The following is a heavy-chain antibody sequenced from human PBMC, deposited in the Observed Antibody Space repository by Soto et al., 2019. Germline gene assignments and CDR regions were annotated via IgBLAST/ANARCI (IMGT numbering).Heavy chain of an antibody. CDR3: ARRNAFDI. CDR1: GGSISTYY. J-gene: IGHJ3*02. CDR2: IYYSGST. Sequence: SETLSLTCTVSGGSISTYYWSWIRQPPGKGLEWIGYIYYSGSTNYNPSLRSRVTISLDTSKNQFSLNLSSVTAADTAVYYCARRNAFDIWGQGTMVTVSS. V-gene: IGHV4-59*08.